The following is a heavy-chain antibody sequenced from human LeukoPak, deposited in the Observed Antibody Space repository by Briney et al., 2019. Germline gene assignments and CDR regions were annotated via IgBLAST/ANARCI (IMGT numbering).Heavy chain of an antibody. D-gene: IGHD2-2*03. CDR2: MNPNSGNT. CDR3: ARGTRGGYCSSTSCYKFTFDY. CDR1: GYTFTSYD. Sequence: ASVKVSCKASGYTFTSYDINWVRQATGQGLEWMGWMNPNSGNTGYAQKFQGRVTMTRNTSISTAYMELSSLRSEDTAVYYCARGTRGGYCSSTSCYKFTFDYRGQGTLVTVSS. V-gene: IGHV1-8*01. J-gene: IGHJ4*02.